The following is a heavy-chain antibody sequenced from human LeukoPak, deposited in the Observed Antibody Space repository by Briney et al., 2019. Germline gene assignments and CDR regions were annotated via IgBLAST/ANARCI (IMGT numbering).Heavy chain of an antibody. D-gene: IGHD3-22*01. CDR1: GGSLSGYY. CDR3: ASLTYDSSGKYY. V-gene: IGHV4-34*01. J-gene: IGHJ4*02. Sequence: PSETLSLTCAVYGGSLSGYYWSWIRQPPGKGLEWIGEINHSGSTNYNPSLKSRVTISVDTSKNQFSLKLSSVTAADTAVYYCASLTYDSSGKYYWGQGTLVTVSS. CDR2: INHSGST.